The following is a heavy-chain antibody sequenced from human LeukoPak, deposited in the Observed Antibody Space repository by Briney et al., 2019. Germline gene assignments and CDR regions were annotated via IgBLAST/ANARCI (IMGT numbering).Heavy chain of an antibody. V-gene: IGHV3-7*03. Sequence: EWVANIRADGTEKYYVDSVKGRFTISRDNAKNSLYLQLNSLRVEDTAVYYCSRRLGYWGQGTLVTVSS. CDR3: SRRLGY. J-gene: IGHJ4*02. CDR2: IRADGTEK.